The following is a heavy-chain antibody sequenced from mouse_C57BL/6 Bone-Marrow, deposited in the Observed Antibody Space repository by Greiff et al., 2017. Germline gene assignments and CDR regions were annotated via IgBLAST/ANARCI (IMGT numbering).Heavy chain of an antibody. CDR3: ARRGYFDV. CDR1: GYTFTDYY. CDR2: IYPGSGNT. Sequence: VQLQESGAELVRPGASVKLSCKASGYTFTDYYINWVKQRPGQGLEWIARIYPGSGNTYYNEKFKGKATLTAEKSSSTAYMQLSSLTSEASAVYFCARRGYFDVWGTGTTVTVSS. J-gene: IGHJ1*03. V-gene: IGHV1-76*01.